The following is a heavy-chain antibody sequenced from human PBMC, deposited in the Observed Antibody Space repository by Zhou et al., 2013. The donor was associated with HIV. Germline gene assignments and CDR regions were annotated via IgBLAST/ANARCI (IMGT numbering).Heavy chain of an antibody. CDR3: AIKQTGYRGWFDP. CDR1: GGAFSRYA. J-gene: IGHJ5*02. CDR2: IMPIFGVT. D-gene: IGHD3-9*01. V-gene: IGHV1-69*04. Sequence: QVQLVQSGAEVKKPGSSVKVSCKASGGAFSRYAVSWVRQAPGQGLEWMGRIMPIFGVTDYAQKFKGRVTITADKSTSTAYMELTTLGSGDTAVYYCAIKQTGYRGWFDPWGQGTLVTVSS.